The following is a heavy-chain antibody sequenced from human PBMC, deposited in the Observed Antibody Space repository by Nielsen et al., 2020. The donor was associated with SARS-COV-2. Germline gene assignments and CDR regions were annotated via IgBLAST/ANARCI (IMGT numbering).Heavy chain of an antibody. Sequence: GESLKISCKGSGYSFTSYWIGWVRQMPGKGLEWMGIIYPGDSDTRYSPSFQGPVTISADKSISTAYMELSRLRSDDTAVYYCARSRGYSGYAHYYGMDVWGQGTTVTVSS. CDR3: ARSRGYSGYAHYYGMDV. CDR2: IYPGDSDT. V-gene: IGHV5-51*01. CDR1: GYSFTSYW. D-gene: IGHD5-12*01. J-gene: IGHJ6*02.